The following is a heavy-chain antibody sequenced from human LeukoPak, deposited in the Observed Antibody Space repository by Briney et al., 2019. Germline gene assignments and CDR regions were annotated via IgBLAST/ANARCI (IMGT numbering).Heavy chain of an antibody. CDR3: ARGVVVVAATYGWFDP. D-gene: IGHD2-15*01. CDR2: ISSSSYI. J-gene: IGHJ5*02. CDR1: GFTFSSYS. Sequence: GGSLRLSCAASGFTFSSYSMNWVRQAQGKGLEWVSSISSSSYIYYADSVKGRFTISRDNAKKTLYLQMNSLRAEDTAVYYCARGVVVVAATYGWFDPWGQGTLVTVSS. V-gene: IGHV3-21*01.